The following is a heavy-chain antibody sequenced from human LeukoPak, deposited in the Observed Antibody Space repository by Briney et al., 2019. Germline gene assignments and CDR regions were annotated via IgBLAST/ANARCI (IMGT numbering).Heavy chain of an antibody. CDR2: ISYDGSNK. Sequence: GRSLRLSCAASGFTFSSYGMHWVRQAPGKGLEWVAVISYDGSNKYYADSVKGRFTISRDNSKNTLYLQMNSLRAEDTAVCYCAKVATGGSGSSDYWGQGTLVTVSS. D-gene: IGHD3-10*01. CDR3: AKVATGGSGSSDY. CDR1: GFTFSSYG. J-gene: IGHJ4*02. V-gene: IGHV3-30*18.